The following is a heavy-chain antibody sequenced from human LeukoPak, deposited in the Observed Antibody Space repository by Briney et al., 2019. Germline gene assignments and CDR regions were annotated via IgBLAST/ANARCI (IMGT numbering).Heavy chain of an antibody. CDR3: ASLSMGYSSSWYRAFFDY. Sequence: SVKVSCKASGYTFTGYYMHWVRQAPGQGLEWMGGIIPIFGTANYAQKFQGRVTITADESTSTAYMELSSLRSEDTAVYYCASLSMGYSSSWYRAFFDYWGQGTLVTVSS. CDR2: IIPIFGTA. CDR1: GYTFTGYY. J-gene: IGHJ4*02. V-gene: IGHV1-69*13. D-gene: IGHD6-13*01.